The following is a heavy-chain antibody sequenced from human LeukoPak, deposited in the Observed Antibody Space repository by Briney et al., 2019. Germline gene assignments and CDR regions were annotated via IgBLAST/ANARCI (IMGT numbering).Heavy chain of an antibody. CDR1: GFTFSDAW. V-gene: IGHV3-15*01. CDR2: IKSKTDGWTR. D-gene: IGHD3-16*01. J-gene: IGHJ4*02. Sequence: GGSLRLSCAAPGFTFSDAWMSWVRQLPGKGLEWVGRIKSKTDGWTRDSAAAVKGRFTIPRHDSKNTLYLQMNSLKTEDTGIYYCTTDYVWGSYEVYWGQGTLVTVSS. CDR3: TTDYVWGSYEVY.